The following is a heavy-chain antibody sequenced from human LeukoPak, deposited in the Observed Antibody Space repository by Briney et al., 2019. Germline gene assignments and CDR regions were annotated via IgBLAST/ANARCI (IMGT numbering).Heavy chain of an antibody. CDR1: GGSISSGSYY. J-gene: IGHJ5*02. CDR2: IYTSGST. V-gene: IGHV4-61*02. D-gene: IGHD3-10*01. Sequence: SQTLSLTCTVSGGSISSGSYYWSWIRQPAGKGLEWIGRIYTSGSTNYNPSLKSRVTISVDTSKNQFSLKLSSVTAADTAVYYCARVWSGGSGSLSFDPWGQGTLVTVSS. CDR3: ARVWSGGSGSLSFDP.